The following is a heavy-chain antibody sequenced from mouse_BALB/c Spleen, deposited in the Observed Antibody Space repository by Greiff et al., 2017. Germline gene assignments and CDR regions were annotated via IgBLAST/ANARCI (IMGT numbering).Heavy chain of an antibody. CDR2: IYPGGGYT. CDR3: ARRIYYGNYEFAY. V-gene: IGHV1-63*02. J-gene: IGHJ3*01. Sequence: QVQLKESGAELVRPGTSVKISCKASGYTFTNYWLGWVKQRPGHGLEWIGDIYPGGGYTNYNEKFKGKATLTADTSSSTAYMQLSSLTSEDSAVYFCARRIYYGNYEFAYWGQGTLVTVSA. D-gene: IGHD2-1*01. CDR1: GYTFTNYW.